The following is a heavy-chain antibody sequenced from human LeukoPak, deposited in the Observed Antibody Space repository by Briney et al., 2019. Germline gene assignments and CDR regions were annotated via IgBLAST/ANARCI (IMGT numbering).Heavy chain of an antibody. V-gene: IGHV3-74*01. CDR3: AKDRSVGGYSYGDINY. CDR1: GFTFSSYW. Sequence: GGSLRLSCAASGFTFSSYWMHWVRQAPGKGLVWVSRVNTDGSTPTYADSVKGRFTISRDNAKNTLYLQMNSLRAEDTAVYYCAKDRSVGGYSYGDINYWGQGTLVTVSS. CDR2: VNTDGSTP. D-gene: IGHD5-18*01. J-gene: IGHJ4*02.